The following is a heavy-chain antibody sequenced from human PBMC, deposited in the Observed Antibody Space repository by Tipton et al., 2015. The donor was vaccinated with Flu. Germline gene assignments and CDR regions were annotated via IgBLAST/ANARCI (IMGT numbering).Heavy chain of an antibody. CDR3: ARDPGAYYDFMTGHRTGNIYDI. CDR2: IYFSDT. CDR1: GESVSSGGYH. D-gene: IGHD3-9*01. J-gene: IGHJ3*02. V-gene: IGHV4-31*03. Sequence: TLSLTCTVFGESVSSGGYHWTWIRQFPGRGLEWIGSIYFSDTFYNPSLKSRVTISEGTSKNQFSLKLTSVTSADAAVYYCARDPGAYYDFMTGHRTGNIYDIWGHGTMVTVSS.